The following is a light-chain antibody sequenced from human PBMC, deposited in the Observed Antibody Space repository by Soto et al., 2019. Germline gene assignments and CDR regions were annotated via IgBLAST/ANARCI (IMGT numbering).Light chain of an antibody. J-gene: IGKJ4*01. V-gene: IGKV1-27*01. CDR1: LPISNY. CDR2: AAS. CDR3: KKYNSAPLT. Sequence: DIQITQSPSALSADVGYTATLTFTSSLPISNYLAWYQQKPGKIPNLLIYAASTLQAGVPSRFSGSGSGTDFTLTISSLQPEDVAAYSCKKYNSAPLTFGRGTKVDIK.